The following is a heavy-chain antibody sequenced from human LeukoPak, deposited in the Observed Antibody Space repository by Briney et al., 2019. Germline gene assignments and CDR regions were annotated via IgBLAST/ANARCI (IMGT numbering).Heavy chain of an antibody. V-gene: IGHV1-46*03. CDR2: INPSGGST. J-gene: IGHJ4*02. D-gene: IGHD2-21*01. CDR1: GYTFTSYY. Sequence: ASVKVSCKASGYTFTSYYMHWVRQPPGQGLEWMGIINPSGGSTSYAQKFQGRVTMTRDTSTSTVYMELSSLRSEDTAVYYCARGAHIVVVPTPYYFDYWGQGTLVTVSS. CDR3: ARGAHIVVVPTPYYFDY.